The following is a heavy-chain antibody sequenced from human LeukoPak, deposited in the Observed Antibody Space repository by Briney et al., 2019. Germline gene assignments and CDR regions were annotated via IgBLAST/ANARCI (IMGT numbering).Heavy chain of an antibody. V-gene: IGHV3-9*01. Sequence: HTGGSLRLSCAASGFTFDDYAMHWVRQAPGKGLEWVSGISWNSGSIGYADSVKGRFTISRDNAKNSLYLQMNSLRAEDTALYYCAKDTQYYYDSSGCASWGQGTLVTVSS. CDR3: AKDTQYYYDSSGCAS. D-gene: IGHD3-22*01. CDR2: ISWNSGSI. J-gene: IGHJ4*02. CDR1: GFTFDDYA.